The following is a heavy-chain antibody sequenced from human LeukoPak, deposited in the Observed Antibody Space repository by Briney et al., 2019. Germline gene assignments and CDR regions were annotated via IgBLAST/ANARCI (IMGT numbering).Heavy chain of an antibody. CDR1: GYTFTVYY. CDR2: INPNSGGT. J-gene: IGHJ4*02. D-gene: IGHD3-22*01. CDR3: ARDTSDSSGYLPY. Sequence: ASVKVSSKASGYTFTVYYMHWVRQAPGQGLEWMGWINPNSGGTNYAQKFQGRVTMTRDTSISTAYMELSRLRSDDTAVYYCARDTSDSSGYLPYWGQGTLVTVSS. V-gene: IGHV1-2*02.